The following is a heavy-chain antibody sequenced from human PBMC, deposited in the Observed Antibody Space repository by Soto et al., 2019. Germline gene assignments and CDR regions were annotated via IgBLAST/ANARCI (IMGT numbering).Heavy chain of an antibody. CDR1: GGTFSSYA. CDR2: IIPIFGTA. CDR3: ASGMVRGVILYGMDV. Sequence: QVQLVQSGAEVKKPGSSVKVSCKASGGTFSSYAISWVRQAPGQGLEWMGGIIPIFGTANYAQKFQGRVTSTADEPTSPAYMELSSLRSEDTAVYYCASGMVRGVILYGMDVWGQGTTVTVSS. V-gene: IGHV1-69*01. J-gene: IGHJ6*02. D-gene: IGHD3-10*01.